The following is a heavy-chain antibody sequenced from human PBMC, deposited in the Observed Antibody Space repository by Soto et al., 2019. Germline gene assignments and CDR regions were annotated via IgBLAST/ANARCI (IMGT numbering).Heavy chain of an antibody. Sequence: QVQLQESGPGLVKPSETLSLTCTVPGGSIRSYYWTWIRQPPGKRLEWIGNIYYGGTTNYNPSLKSRVTXXVXSXXNQFSLNLSSVTAADTAVYYCARMLGGGDYDPFDYWGQGTLVTVSS. CDR1: GGSIRSYY. D-gene: IGHD4-17*01. CDR3: ARMLGGGDYDPFDY. V-gene: IGHV4-59*01. CDR2: IYYGGTT. J-gene: IGHJ4*02.